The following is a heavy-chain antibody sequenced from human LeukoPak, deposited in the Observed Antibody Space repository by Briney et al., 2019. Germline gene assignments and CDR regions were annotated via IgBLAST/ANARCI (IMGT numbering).Heavy chain of an antibody. CDR2: INSDGSST. J-gene: IGHJ3*02. V-gene: IGHV3-74*01. CDR3: ARDLGMTSMDI. CDR1: GFAFSGYW. Sequence: GESLRLACAASGFAFSGYWMHWVRQAPGKGLVWVSRINSDGSSTNYADSVKGRFTISRDNAKNTLYLQMNSLGAEDTAVYYCARDLGMTSMDIWGQGTMVTVSS. D-gene: IGHD2-21*02.